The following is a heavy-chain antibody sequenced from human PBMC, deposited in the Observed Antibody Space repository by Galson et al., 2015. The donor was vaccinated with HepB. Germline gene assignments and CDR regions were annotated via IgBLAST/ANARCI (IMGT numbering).Heavy chain of an antibody. D-gene: IGHD3-22*01. Sequence: SCKASGYTFTSYYMHWVRQAPGQGLEWMGIINPSGGSTSYTQKFQGRATMTRDTSTSTVYMELRSLRSEDTAVYYCASGYYDCSGYSLGMDVWGQGTTVTVSS. CDR3: ASGYYDCSGYSLGMDV. V-gene: IGHV1-46*03. CDR2: INPSGGST. J-gene: IGHJ6*02. CDR1: GYTFTSYY.